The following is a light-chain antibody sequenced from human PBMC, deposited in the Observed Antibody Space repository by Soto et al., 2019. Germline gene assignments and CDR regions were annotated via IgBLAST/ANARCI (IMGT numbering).Light chain of an antibody. CDR2: TAS. Sequence: DIQMTQSPSTLSGSVGDRVTITCRASQTISSGLAWYQQKPGKAPKRLIYTASTLQSGVPSRFSGSGSGTEFTLTIRSLQPDDIATYYCQQNNPYSRTFGQGTKVDIK. CDR3: QQNNPYSRT. V-gene: IGKV1-5*03. J-gene: IGKJ1*01. CDR1: QTISSG.